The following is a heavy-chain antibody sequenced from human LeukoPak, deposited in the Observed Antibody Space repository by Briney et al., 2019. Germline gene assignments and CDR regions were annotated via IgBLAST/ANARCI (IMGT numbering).Heavy chain of an antibody. Sequence: SQTLSLTCAVSGGSISSGGYSWSWIRQPPGKGLERIGYIYHSGSTYYNPSLKSRVTISVDRSKNQFSLKLSSVTAADTAVYYCARGGTMVRAPGLDPWGQGTLVTVSS. D-gene: IGHD3-10*01. CDR1: GGSISSGGYS. J-gene: IGHJ5*02. V-gene: IGHV4-30-2*01. CDR3: ARGGTMVRAPGLDP. CDR2: IYHSGST.